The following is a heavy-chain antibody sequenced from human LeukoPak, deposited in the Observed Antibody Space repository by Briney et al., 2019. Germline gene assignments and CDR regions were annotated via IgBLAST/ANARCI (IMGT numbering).Heavy chain of an antibody. D-gene: IGHD4-23*01. V-gene: IGHV3-21*01. CDR3: ARVGYGGNSMDV. J-gene: IGHJ6*02. CDR2: ISSSSSYM. Sequence: GGSLRLSCAASGFTFSSYSMNWVRQAPGKGLEWVSSISSSSSYMYYADSVKGRFTISRDNAKNSLYLQMNSLRAEDTAVYYCARVGYGGNSMDVWGQGTTVTVSS. CDR1: GFTFSSYS.